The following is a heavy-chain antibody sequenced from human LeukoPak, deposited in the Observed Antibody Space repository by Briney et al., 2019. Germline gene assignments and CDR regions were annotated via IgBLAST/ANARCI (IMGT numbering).Heavy chain of an antibody. V-gene: IGHV3-30*18. D-gene: IGHD1-26*01. CDR3: AKDRVGSPKNDAFHI. CDR2: ISYDGSTK. J-gene: IGHJ3*02. Sequence: PGGSLRLSCAASGFTFSDYYMSWIRQAPGKGLEWVAVISYDGSTKFYADSVKGRFTISRDNSKSTLYLLMNSLGGEDTAVYYCAKDRVGSPKNDAFHIWGQGTMVTVSS. CDR1: GFTFSDYY.